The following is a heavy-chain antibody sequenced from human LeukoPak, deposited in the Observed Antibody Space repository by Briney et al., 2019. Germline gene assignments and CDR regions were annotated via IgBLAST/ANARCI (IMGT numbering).Heavy chain of an antibody. V-gene: IGHV4-59*01. J-gene: IGHJ4*02. Sequence: PSETLSLTCTVSSGSISSYFRSWIRQPPAKGLEWIGYIYYSGSTNYNPFLKSRVTISINTSKNQLSLEVNSVTAADTAVYYCARADAAMDPFDYWGQGTLVTVSS. CDR2: IYYSGST. CDR1: SGSISSYF. CDR3: ARADAAMDPFDY. D-gene: IGHD5-18*01.